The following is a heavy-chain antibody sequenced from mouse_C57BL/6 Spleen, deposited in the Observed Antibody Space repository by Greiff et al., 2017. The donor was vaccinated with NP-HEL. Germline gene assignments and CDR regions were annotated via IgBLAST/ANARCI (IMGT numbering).Heavy chain of an antibody. J-gene: IGHJ2*01. CDR2: IHPNSGST. V-gene: IGHV1-64*01. CDR3: ARWEYDDGVI. Sequence: QVQLQQPGAELVKPGASVKLSCKASGYTFTSYWMHWVKQRPGQGLEWIGMIHPNSGSTNYNEKFKSKATLTVDKSSSTAYMQLSRLTSEDSAVYYGARWEYDDGVIWGQGTTLTVSS. CDR1: GYTFTSYW. D-gene: IGHD2-4*01.